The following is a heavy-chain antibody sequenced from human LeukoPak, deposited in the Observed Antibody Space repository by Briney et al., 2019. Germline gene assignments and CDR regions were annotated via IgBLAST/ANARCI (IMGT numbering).Heavy chain of an antibody. D-gene: IGHD3-16*01. Sequence: GGSLRLSCAASGFTFSRHGIHWVRQAPGKGLEWVAVVWYDGRNRDYADSVKGRFTISKDNSNNMVFLQMDRLRAEDTAVYYCARLWGGNGYSGGSLNLWGQGTLVTVSS. CDR1: GFTFSRHG. J-gene: IGHJ5*02. V-gene: IGHV3-33*01. CDR2: VWYDGRNR. CDR3: ARLWGGNGYSGGSLNL.